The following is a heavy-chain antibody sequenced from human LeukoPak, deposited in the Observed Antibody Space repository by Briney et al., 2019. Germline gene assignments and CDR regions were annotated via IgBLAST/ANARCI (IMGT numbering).Heavy chain of an antibody. CDR3: ARVRPYYFDY. CDR2: IKQDGSEK. D-gene: IGHD6-6*01. Sequence: QPGGSLRLSCVVSGFTFSYYWMTWVRQAPGKGLEWVANIKQDGSEKYYVDSVKGRFTISRDNAKNSLYLQMNSLRAEDTAVYYCARVRPYYFDYWGQGTLVTVSS. J-gene: IGHJ4*02. CDR1: GFTFSYYW. V-gene: IGHV3-7*04.